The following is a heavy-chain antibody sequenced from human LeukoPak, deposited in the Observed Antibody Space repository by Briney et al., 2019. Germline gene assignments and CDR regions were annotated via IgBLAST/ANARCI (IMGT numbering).Heavy chain of an antibody. CDR1: GGSFSGYY. CDR2: INHSGST. Sequence: SETLSLTCAVYGGSFSGYYWSWIRQPPGKGLEWIGEINHSGSTNYNPSLKSRVTISVDTSKNQFSLKLSSVTAADTAVHYCARGSYSSSCRYWGQGTLVTVSS. J-gene: IGHJ4*02. V-gene: IGHV4-34*01. CDR3: ARGSYSSSCRY. D-gene: IGHD6-13*01.